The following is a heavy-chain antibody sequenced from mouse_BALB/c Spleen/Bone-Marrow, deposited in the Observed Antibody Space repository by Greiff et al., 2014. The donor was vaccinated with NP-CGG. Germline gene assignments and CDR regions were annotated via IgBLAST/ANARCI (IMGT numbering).Heavy chain of an antibody. D-gene: IGHD1-1*01. CDR3: ARRTTTVVATDY. CDR2: INPSNGRT. Sequence: QVQLQQSGAELVKPGASVKLSCKASGYTFTSYWMHWVKQRPGQGLEWIGEINPSNGRTNYNEKFKSKATLTVDKSSSTAYMQLSSLTSEDSAVYYCARRTTTVVATDYWGQGTTLTVPS. CDR1: GYTFTSYW. V-gene: IGHV1S81*02. J-gene: IGHJ2*01.